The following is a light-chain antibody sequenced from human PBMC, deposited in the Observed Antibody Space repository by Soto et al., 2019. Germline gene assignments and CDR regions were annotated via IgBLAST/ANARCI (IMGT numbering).Light chain of an antibody. Sequence: EVVVTQSPGTLSLSPGERATLSCRASPGTDANYLAWYQQKPGQAPRLLIYGASSRATGIPDRFSGSGSRTDFTLTSSRLEPEDFSMHYCQHYGKFPLTFGPGTRLDIK. CDR2: GAS. V-gene: IGKV3-20*01. CDR3: QHYGKFPLT. J-gene: IGKJ3*01. CDR1: PGTDANY.